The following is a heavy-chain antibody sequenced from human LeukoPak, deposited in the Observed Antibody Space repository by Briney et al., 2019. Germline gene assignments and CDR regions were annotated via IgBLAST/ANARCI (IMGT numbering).Heavy chain of an antibody. D-gene: IGHD6-19*01. Sequence: ASVKVSCKASGYTFTSYAMHWVRQAPGQRLEWMGWINAGNGNTKYSLKFQGRVTITRDTSASTAYMELSSLRSEDTAVYYCARDSARRYSSGWRHWGQGTLVTVSS. J-gene: IGHJ4*02. CDR1: GYTFTSYA. V-gene: IGHV1-3*01. CDR2: INAGNGNT. CDR3: ARDSARRYSSGWRH.